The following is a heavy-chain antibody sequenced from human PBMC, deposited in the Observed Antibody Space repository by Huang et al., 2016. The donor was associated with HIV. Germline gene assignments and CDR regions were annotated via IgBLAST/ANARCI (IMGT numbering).Heavy chain of an antibody. Sequence: EVHLVQSGAEVKEPGESLTLSCQASGYNFDSYCIGWVRQMPGKGLEWMGVIYPGDSDTRDDPSFQGQVTISADQAIKTAYLQWSSLKASDTAIYFCARQGLWLPPTDPFDYWGQGTPVTVSA. CDR3: ARQGLWLPPTDPFDY. J-gene: IGHJ4*02. CDR2: IYPGDSDT. D-gene: IGHD3-10*01. V-gene: IGHV5-51*01. CDR1: GYNFDSYC.